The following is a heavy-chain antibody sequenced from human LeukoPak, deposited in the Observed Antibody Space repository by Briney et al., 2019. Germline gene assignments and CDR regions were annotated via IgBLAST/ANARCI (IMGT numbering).Heavy chain of an antibody. CDR2: IYYSGST. CDR3: ARDPGYSYGPGDYYYGMDV. Sequence: SETLSLTCTVSGGSISSGGYYWSWIRQHPGKGLEWIVYIYYSGSTYSTPSLNSRVTLSVDTSKTQFSLKLSSVTAADTAVYYCARDPGYSYGPGDYYYGMDVWGQGTTVTVSS. CDR1: GGSISSGGYY. D-gene: IGHD5-18*01. V-gene: IGHV4-31*03. J-gene: IGHJ6*02.